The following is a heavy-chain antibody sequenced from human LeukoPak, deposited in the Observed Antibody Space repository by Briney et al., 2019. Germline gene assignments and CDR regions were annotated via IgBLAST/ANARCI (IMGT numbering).Heavy chain of an antibody. Sequence: SETLSLTCTVSGGSISSYYWSWIRQPAGKGLEWIGRIYTSGSTNYNPSLKSRVTMSVDTSKNQFSLKLSSVTAADTAVYYCARTYSDILTGYYGDYFDYWGQGTLVTVSS. D-gene: IGHD3-9*01. J-gene: IGHJ4*02. V-gene: IGHV4-4*07. CDR3: ARTYSDILTGYYGDYFDY. CDR2: IYTSGST. CDR1: GGSISSYY.